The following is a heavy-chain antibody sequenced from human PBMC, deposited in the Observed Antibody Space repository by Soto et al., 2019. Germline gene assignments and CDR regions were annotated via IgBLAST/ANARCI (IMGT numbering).Heavy chain of an antibody. V-gene: IGHV3-7*01. CDR2: IKQDGSEK. J-gene: IGHJ4*02. D-gene: IGHD4-17*01. CDR1: GFTFSSYW. CDR3: ARVSARPTVRRYFDY. Sequence: GGSLRLSCAASGFTFSSYWMSWVRQAPGKGLEWVANIKQDGSEKYYVDSVKGRFTISRDNAKNSLYLQMNSLRAEDTAVYYCARVSARPTVRRYFDYWGQGTLVTVSS.